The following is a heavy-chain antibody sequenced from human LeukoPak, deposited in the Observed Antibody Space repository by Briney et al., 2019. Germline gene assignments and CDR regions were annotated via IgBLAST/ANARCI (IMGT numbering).Heavy chain of an antibody. Sequence: GGSLRLSCAASGFTFSSYGMHWVRQAPGKGLEWVANIKQDGSEKYYVDSVKGRFTISRDNAKNSLYLQMNSLRAEDTAVYYCANLPASGNFDYWGQGTLVTVSS. CDR1: GFTFSSYG. J-gene: IGHJ4*02. CDR2: IKQDGSEK. D-gene: IGHD6-13*01. V-gene: IGHV3-7*01. CDR3: ANLPASGNFDY.